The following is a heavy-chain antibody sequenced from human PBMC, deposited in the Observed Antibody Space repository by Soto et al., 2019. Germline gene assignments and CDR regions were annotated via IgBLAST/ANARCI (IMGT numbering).Heavy chain of an antibody. D-gene: IGHD6-19*01. J-gene: IGHJ4*02. Sequence: QITLKESGPALVKPTQTLTLTCSFSGFSLSASGAGVGWIRQPPGKALEWLALIYWDGGERYSPSLKSRLTVTKDTSINHVVLTLTNVDPVDTGTYCWAHGTYGGSGYYWDSWGQGTLVTVSS. CDR3: AHGTYGGSGYYWDS. V-gene: IGHV2-5*02. CDR1: GFSLSASGAG. CDR2: IYWDGGE.